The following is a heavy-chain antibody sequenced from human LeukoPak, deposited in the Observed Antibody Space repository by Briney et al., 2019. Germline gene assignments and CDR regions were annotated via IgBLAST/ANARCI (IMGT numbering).Heavy chain of an antibody. CDR1: GYTFTTYS. J-gene: IGHJ4*02. CDR3: ARELNYDSSGYYFDY. D-gene: IGHD3-22*01. V-gene: IGHV1-2*02. CDR2: INPNSGGT. Sequence: GASVKVSCKASGYTFTTYSINWVRQAPGQGLEWMGWINPNSGGTNYAQKFQGRVTMTRDTSISTAYMELSRLRSDNTAVYYCARELNYDSSGYYFDYWGQGTLVTVSS.